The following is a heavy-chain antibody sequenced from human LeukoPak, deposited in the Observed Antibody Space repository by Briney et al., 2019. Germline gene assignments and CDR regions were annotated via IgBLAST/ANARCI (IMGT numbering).Heavy chain of an antibody. J-gene: IGHJ4*02. CDR3: ARVERYCSTTSCRKDFDY. D-gene: IGHD2-2*01. CDR2: INPNSGGT. CDR1: GYTFTEYF. V-gene: IGHV1-2*02. Sequence: AASVKVSCKASGYTFTEYFMHWVRQAPGQGLEWMGWINPNSGGTNYAQKFQGRVTMTRDTSISTAYMELSNLRSDDTAVYYCARVERYCSTTSCRKDFDYWGQGTLGTVSS.